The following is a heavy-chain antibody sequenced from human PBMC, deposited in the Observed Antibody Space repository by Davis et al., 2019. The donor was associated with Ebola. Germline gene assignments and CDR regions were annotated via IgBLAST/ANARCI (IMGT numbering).Heavy chain of an antibody. J-gene: IGHJ6*02. Sequence: GESLKISCAASGFTFSSYSMSWVRQAPGKGLEWVANIKQDGSEKYYVDSVKGRFTISRDNAKNSLYLQMNSLRAEDTAVYYCARDVGDIVLVPAATIYYYYGMDVWGQGTTVTVSS. CDR3: ARDVGDIVLVPAATIYYYYGMDV. CDR1: GFTFSSYS. CDR2: IKQDGSEK. D-gene: IGHD2-2*01. V-gene: IGHV3-7*03.